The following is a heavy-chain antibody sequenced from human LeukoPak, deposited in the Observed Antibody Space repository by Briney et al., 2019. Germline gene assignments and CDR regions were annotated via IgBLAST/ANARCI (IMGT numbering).Heavy chain of an antibody. V-gene: IGHV3-48*04. CDR3: ARDLGSSWRAGGAFDI. CDR1: GFTFSSYS. J-gene: IGHJ3*02. D-gene: IGHD6-13*01. Sequence: GGSLRLSCAASGFTFSSYSMNWVRQAPGKGLEWVSYISSSSSTIYYADSVKGRFTISRDNAKNSLYLQMNSLRAEDTAVYYCARDLGSSWRAGGAFDIWGQGTMVTVPS. CDR2: ISSSSSTI.